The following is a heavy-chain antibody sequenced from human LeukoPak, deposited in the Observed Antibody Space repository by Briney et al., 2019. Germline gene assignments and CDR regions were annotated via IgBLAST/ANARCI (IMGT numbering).Heavy chain of an antibody. Sequence: PSETLSLTCSVSGDSISSYYWSWIRQPPGKGLEWIGYIYYSGSTNYNPSLKRRVTMSVDTSKNQFSLKLSSVTAADTAVYYCAGTPNWFDPWGQGTLVTVSS. V-gene: IGHV4-59*01. CDR1: GDSISSYY. D-gene: IGHD2-15*01. CDR2: IYYSGST. J-gene: IGHJ5*02. CDR3: AGTPNWFDP.